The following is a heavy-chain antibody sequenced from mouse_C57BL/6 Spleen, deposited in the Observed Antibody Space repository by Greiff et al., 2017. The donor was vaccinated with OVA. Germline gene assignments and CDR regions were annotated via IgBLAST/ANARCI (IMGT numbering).Heavy chain of an antibody. CDR1: GYTFTSYW. D-gene: IGHD2-4*01. CDR3: ARGGDYGPYAMDY. Sequence: VQLQQSGAELVRPGSSVKLSCKASGYTFTSYWMDWVKQRPGQGLEWIGNIYPSDSDTHYNQKFKDKATLTVDKSSSTAYMQLSSLTSEDSAVYYCARGGDYGPYAMDYWGQGTSVTVSS. V-gene: IGHV1-61*01. CDR2: IYPSDSDT. J-gene: IGHJ4*01.